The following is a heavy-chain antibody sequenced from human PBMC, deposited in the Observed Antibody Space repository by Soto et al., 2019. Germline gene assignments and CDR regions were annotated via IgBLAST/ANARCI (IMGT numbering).Heavy chain of an antibody. D-gene: IGHD6-19*01. Sequence: VQVVESGGGLVQPGGSLRLSCAASGFTFSNYGMHWVRQAPGKGLEWVAVIASDGRDKKYADSVRGRFTISRDNSKNTMYLEMNSLRGDDAAVYYCTKDKGPGPAVYYFDYWGQGTLVTVSS. CDR3: TKDKGPGPAVYYFDY. CDR1: GFTFSNYG. J-gene: IGHJ4*02. CDR2: IASDGRDK. V-gene: IGHV3-30*18.